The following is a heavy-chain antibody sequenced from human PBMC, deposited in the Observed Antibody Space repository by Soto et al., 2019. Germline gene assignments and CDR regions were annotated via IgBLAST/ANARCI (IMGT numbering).Heavy chain of an antibody. Sequence: GGSLRLSCAASGFTFSSYSMNWVRQAPGKGLEWVSSISSSSSYIYYADSVKGRFTISRDSAKNSLYLQMNSLRAEDTAVYYCARGWATTPWADWFDPWGQGTLVTV. D-gene: IGHD4-4*01. CDR1: GFTFSSYS. V-gene: IGHV3-21*01. CDR3: ARGWATTPWADWFDP. CDR2: ISSSSSYI. J-gene: IGHJ5*02.